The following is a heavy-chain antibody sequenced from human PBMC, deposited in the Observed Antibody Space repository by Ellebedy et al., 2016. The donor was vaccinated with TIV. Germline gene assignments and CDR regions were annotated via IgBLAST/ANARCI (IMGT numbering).Heavy chain of an antibody. CDR2: IDSDGSRT. Sequence: GESLKISCAASGFTFSSYWMHWVRQAPGKGLEWVSRIDSDGSRTSYADTVRGRFTIPRDNAKNKLYLQMNSLRAEDTAVYYCARGAPYESSGADYWGQGTLVTVSS. CDR1: GFTFSSYW. D-gene: IGHD3-22*01. V-gene: IGHV3-74*01. CDR3: ARGAPYESSGADY. J-gene: IGHJ4*02.